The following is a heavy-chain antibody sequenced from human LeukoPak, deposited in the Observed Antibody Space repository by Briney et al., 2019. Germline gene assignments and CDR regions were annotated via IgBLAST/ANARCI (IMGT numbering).Heavy chain of an antibody. V-gene: IGHV3-53*01. CDR1: GFTVSSNY. Sequence: GGSLRLSCAASGFTVSSNYMSWVRQAPGKGLEWVSVIYSGGSTYYADSVKGRFTISRHNSKNTLYLQMNSLSAEDTAVYYCARDRVNWNDVGGLFDYWGQGTLVTVSS. J-gene: IGHJ4*02. CDR3: ARDRVNWNDVGGLFDY. D-gene: IGHD1-1*01. CDR2: IYSGGST.